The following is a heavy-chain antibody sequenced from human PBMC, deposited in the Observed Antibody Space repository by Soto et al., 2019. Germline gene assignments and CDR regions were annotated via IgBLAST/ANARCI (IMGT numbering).Heavy chain of an antibody. D-gene: IGHD3-10*01. CDR2: IYYSGST. J-gene: IGHJ4*02. CDR1: GGSISSYY. Sequence: PSETLSLTCTVSGGSISSYYWSWIRQPPGKGLEWIGYIYYSGSTNYNPSLESRVTISVDTSKGQFSLKLRSVTAADTAVYYCARKGRGSGFDYWGQGTLVTVSS. V-gene: IGHV4-59*01. CDR3: ARKGRGSGFDY.